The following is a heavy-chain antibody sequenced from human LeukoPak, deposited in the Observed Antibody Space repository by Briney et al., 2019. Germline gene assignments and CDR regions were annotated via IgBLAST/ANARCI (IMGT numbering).Heavy chain of an antibody. Sequence: SGTLSLTCAVSGGSISSSNWWSWVRPPPGKGLEWIGEIYHSGSTNYNPSLKSRVTISVDKSKNPFSLKLNSVTAADTAVYYCATRSITMVRGVINNYWGRGTLVTVSS. CDR1: GGSISSSNW. D-gene: IGHD3-10*01. J-gene: IGHJ4*02. CDR2: IYHSGST. CDR3: ATRSITMVRGVINNY. V-gene: IGHV4-4*02.